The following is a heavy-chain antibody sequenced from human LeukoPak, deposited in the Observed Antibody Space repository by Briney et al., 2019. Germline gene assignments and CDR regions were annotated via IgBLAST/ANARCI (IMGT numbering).Heavy chain of an antibody. CDR2: IYTSGST. V-gene: IGHV4-4*07. D-gene: IGHD4-11*01. Sequence: SETLSLTCTVSGGSISSYYWSWIRQPAGEGLEWIGRIYTSGSTNYNPSLKSRVTMSVDMSKNQFSLKLSSVTAADTAVYYCARATVTTSELDLWGQGTLVTVSS. J-gene: IGHJ5*02. CDR3: ARATVTTSELDL. CDR1: GGSISSYY.